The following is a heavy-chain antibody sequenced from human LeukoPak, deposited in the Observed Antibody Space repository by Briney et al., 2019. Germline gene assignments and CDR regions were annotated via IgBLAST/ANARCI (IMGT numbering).Heavy chain of an antibody. J-gene: IGHJ4*02. Sequence: ASVKVSCKASGGTFSSYAISWVRQAPGQGLEWMGRIIPILGIANYAQKFQGRVTITADKSTSTAYMELSSLRSEDTAVYYCANSGPLQKKFDYWAREPWSPSPQ. CDR2: IIPILGIA. D-gene: IGHD6-19*01. CDR3: ANSGPLQKKFDY. V-gene: IGHV1-69*04. CDR1: GGTFSSYA.